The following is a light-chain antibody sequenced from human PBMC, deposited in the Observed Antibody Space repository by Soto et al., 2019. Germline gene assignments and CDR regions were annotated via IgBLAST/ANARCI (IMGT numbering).Light chain of an antibody. J-gene: IGKJ1*01. CDR2: GAS. Sequence: EIVLTQSPGTLSLSPGERVTLSCRASQSVSNNYLAWYQQKPGQAPRLLIYGASNRATGIPDRFSGSGSGTDFTLTITRLEPEDFAVYYCQQYGGSPRTFGQGTKVDIK. CDR1: QSVSNNY. V-gene: IGKV3-20*01. CDR3: QQYGGSPRT.